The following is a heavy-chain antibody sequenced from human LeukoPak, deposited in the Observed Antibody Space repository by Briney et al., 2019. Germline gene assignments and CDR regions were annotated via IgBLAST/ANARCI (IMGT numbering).Heavy chain of an antibody. CDR1: GSTFNSYA. CDR2: INVAGDRS. D-gene: IGHD5-24*01. Sequence: GGSLRLSCAASGSTFNSYAMSWVRQAPGKGLEWVSTINVAGDRSYYADSVKGRFTISRDNSKGTLFLEVTSLTAEDTAVYYCARGAGWLQYYFDYWGQGTLVTVSS. J-gene: IGHJ4*02. V-gene: IGHV3-23*01. CDR3: ARGAGWLQYYFDY.